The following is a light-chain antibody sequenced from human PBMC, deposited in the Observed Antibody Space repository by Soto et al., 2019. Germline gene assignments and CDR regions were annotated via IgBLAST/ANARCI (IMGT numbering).Light chain of an antibody. J-gene: IGKJ1*01. V-gene: IGKV3D-20*02. CDR3: QQLSA. CDR2: DAS. Sequence: EDMLSHAPRTLSLSTGERATLSGRASLIVTSNYLVWYQQKPGQAPRLLIYDASNRATGIPARFSGSGSGTDFTLTISSLEPEDFAVYYCQQLSAFGQGTKVDIK. CDR1: LIVTSNY.